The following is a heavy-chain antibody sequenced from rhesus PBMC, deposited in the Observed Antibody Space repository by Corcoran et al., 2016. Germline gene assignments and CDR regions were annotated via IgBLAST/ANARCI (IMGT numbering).Heavy chain of an antibody. CDR2: ISGSCGSP. J-gene: IGHJ4*01. Sequence: QLQLQESGPGLVKPSETLSLTCAVSGGSISSNYWSWIRQPPGKGLEWIGRISGSCGSPDYNPVRNSRVTISTDTSKNQFSLKLSSVTAADTAVYYCARERGGSGSWKGLFDYWGQGVLVTVSS. CDR3: ARERGGSGSWKGLFDY. V-gene: IGHV4-173*01. D-gene: IGHD6-25*01. CDR1: GGSISSNY.